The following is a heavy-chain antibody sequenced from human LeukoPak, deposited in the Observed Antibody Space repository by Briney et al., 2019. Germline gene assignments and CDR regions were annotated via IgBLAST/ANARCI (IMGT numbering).Heavy chain of an antibody. Sequence: GGSLRLSCAASGFTFSSYAMSWVHQAPGKGLEWVSAISGSGGSTYYADSVKGRFTISRDNAKNSLYLQMNSLRAEDTAVYYCARTHGIVGGSFDYWGQGTLVTVSS. CDR1: GFTFSSYA. CDR2: ISGSGGST. D-gene: IGHD1-26*01. V-gene: IGHV3-23*01. J-gene: IGHJ4*02. CDR3: ARTHGIVGGSFDY.